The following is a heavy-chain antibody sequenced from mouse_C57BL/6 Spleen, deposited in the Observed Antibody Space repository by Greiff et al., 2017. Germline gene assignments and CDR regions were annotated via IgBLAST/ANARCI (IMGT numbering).Heavy chain of an antibody. D-gene: IGHD1-1*01. CDR1: GYTFTSYW. J-gene: IGHJ3*01. CDR3: ARGATVVASRAWFAY. Sequence: QVQLKQPGAELVKPGASVKMSCKASGYTFTSYWITWVKQRPGQGLEWIGDIYPGSGSTNYNEKFKSKATLTVDTSSSTAYMQLSSLTSEDSAVYYCARGATVVASRAWFAYWGQGTLVTVSA. CDR2: IYPGSGST. V-gene: IGHV1-55*01.